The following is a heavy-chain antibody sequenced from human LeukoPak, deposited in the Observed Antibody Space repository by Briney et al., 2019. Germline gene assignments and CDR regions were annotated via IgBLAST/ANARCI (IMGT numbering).Heavy chain of an antibody. D-gene: IGHD6-19*01. J-gene: IGHJ4*02. CDR1: GFTFSDYY. CDR2: ISNSGSTI. Sequence: GGSLRLSCAASGFTFSDYYMSWIRQAPGKGLEWVSYISNSGSTIYYADSVKGRFTISGDNAKNSLYLEMNSLRAEDTAVYYCARVKGSYSNGDWGQGTLVTVSS. V-gene: IGHV3-11*01. CDR3: ARVKGSYSNGD.